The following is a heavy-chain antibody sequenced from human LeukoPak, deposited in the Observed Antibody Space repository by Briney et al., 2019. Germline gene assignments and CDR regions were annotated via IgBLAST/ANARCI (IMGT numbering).Heavy chain of an antibody. CDR2: IYYSGST. V-gene: IGHV4-39*07. CDR3: ARTLEDGSGSEDAYYYYGMDV. J-gene: IGHJ6*02. D-gene: IGHD3-10*01. Sequence: PSETLSLTCTVSGGSISSSSYYWGWIRQPPGKGLEWIGSIYYSGSTYYNPSLKSRVTISVDTSKNQFSLKLSSVTAAGTAVYYCARTLEDGSGSEDAYYYYGMDVWGQGTTVTVSS. CDR1: GGSISSSSYY.